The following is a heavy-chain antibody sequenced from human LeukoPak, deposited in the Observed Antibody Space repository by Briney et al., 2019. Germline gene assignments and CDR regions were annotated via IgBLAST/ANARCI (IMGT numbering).Heavy chain of an antibody. J-gene: IGHJ4*02. V-gene: IGHV3-33*01. CDR2: IWYDGSNE. CDR1: GFTFSSYG. Sequence: PGGSLRLSCAASGFTFSSYGMHWVRQAPGKGLEWVAVIWYDGSNEYYADSVKGRFTISRDNSKNTLYLQMNSLRAEDTAVYYCARYYYDSSGHPYYFDYWGQGTLVTVSS. CDR3: ARYYYDSSGHPYYFDY. D-gene: IGHD3-22*01.